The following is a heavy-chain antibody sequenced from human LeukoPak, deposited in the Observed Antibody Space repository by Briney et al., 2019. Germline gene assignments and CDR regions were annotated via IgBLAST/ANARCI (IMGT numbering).Heavy chain of an antibody. Sequence: GGSLRLSCAASGFTFSSYSMNWVRQAPGKGLEWVSSVSSSSSYIYYANSVKGRFTISRDNAKNSLYLQMNSLRAEDTAVYYCARDRGWSGGRPSDYWGQGTLVTVSS. CDR2: VSSSSSYI. D-gene: IGHD3-3*01. CDR1: GFTFSSYS. CDR3: ARDRGWSGGRPSDY. V-gene: IGHV3-21*01. J-gene: IGHJ4*02.